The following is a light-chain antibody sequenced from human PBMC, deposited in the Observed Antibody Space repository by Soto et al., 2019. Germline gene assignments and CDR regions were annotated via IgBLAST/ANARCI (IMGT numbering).Light chain of an antibody. Sequence: SSELTQAPSVSVASGRPARITSGGDNNEANRVPRSQQKPGQAPIPGDYNGSDRPGGIPERFACSNSGNTAALTVTRVECWDEADYYSQVWHRSRGAFGGGT. CDR3: QVWHRSRGA. V-gene: IGLV3-21*03. J-gene: IGLJ2*01. CDR2: NGS. CDR1: NNEANR.